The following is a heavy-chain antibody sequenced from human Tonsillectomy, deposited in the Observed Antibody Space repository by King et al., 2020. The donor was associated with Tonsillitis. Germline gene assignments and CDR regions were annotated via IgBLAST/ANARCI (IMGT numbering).Heavy chain of an antibody. CDR3: ARRLRPQYSDTSGHLDY. CDR1: GFTLTYYW. V-gene: IGHV5-10-1*03. Sequence: VQLVESGAEVKKPGESLRISCKGSGFTLTYYWIVWVRQMPGKGLEWMGRIDPGDSYTNYSPSFQGHVTISADKSISAVYLQWSSLTASDTAIYYCARRLRPQYSDTSGHLDYWGQGTLVTVSS. D-gene: IGHD3-22*01. J-gene: IGHJ4*02. CDR2: IDPGDSYT.